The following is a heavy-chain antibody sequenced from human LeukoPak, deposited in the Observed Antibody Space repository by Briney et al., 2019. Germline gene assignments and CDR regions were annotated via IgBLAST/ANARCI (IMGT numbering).Heavy chain of an antibody. CDR3: AKAPLIVATADYFDY. J-gene: IGHJ4*02. CDR1: GFTFSSYA. D-gene: IGHD5-12*01. V-gene: IGHV3-23*01. CDR2: ISGSGGST. Sequence: GGSLRLSCVASGFTFSSYAMNWVRQAPGKGLEWVSVISGSGGSTYYADSVTGRFTISRDNSKNTLYLQMNSLRAEDTAVYYCAKAPLIVATADYFDYWGQGTLVTVSS.